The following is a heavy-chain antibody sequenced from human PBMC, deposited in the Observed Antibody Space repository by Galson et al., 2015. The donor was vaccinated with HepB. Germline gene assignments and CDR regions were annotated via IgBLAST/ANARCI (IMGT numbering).Heavy chain of an antibody. CDR3: TRDGSGNRTESYFDY. Sequence: SLRLSCAASGVTFSSFGMHWVRQAPGKGLEWVAGTRSDGSKKFYADSVQGRFTISRDNSKNRLYLQMNSLRAEDTAVYYCTRDGSGNRTESYFDYWGQGTLVTVSS. D-gene: IGHD5-18*01. V-gene: IGHV3-30*02. CDR2: TRSDGSKK. J-gene: IGHJ4*02. CDR1: GVTFSSFG.